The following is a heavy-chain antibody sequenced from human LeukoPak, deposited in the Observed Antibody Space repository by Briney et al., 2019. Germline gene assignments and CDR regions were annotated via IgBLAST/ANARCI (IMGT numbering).Heavy chain of an antibody. V-gene: IGHV4-59*12. D-gene: IGHD2-15*01. CDR3: ARVRWSRAFDI. J-gene: IGHJ3*02. Sequence: SETLSLTCTVSGGSISSYYWSWIRQPPGKGLEWIGYIYYSGSTNYNPSLKSRVTISVDTSKNQFSLKLSSVTAADTAVYYCARVRWSRAFDIWGQGTMVTVSS. CDR1: GGSISSYY. CDR2: IYYSGST.